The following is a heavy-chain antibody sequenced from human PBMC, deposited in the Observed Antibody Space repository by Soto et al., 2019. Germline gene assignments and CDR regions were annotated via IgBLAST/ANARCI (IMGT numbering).Heavy chain of an antibody. CDR1: GFTFSNYA. D-gene: IGHD3-10*01. V-gene: IGHV3-23*01. Sequence: GGSLRLSCSASGFTFSNYAMSWVRQASGQGLEWVSGIVGSGGNTYYADSLKGRFTISRDNAKSTLYLQMNSLGVEDTAIYYCAKAFNYGSGSNYIVFDYWGQGHLVTVS. J-gene: IGHJ4*02. CDR3: AKAFNYGSGSNYIVFDY. CDR2: IVGSGGNT.